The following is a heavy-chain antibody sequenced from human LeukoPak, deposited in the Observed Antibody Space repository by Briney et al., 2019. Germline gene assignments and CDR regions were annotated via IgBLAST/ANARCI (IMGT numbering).Heavy chain of an antibody. D-gene: IGHD3-10*01. CDR2: IYYNGAT. V-gene: IGHV4-39*01. Sequence: PSETLSLTCTVSGGSISSNNYYWGWIRQPPGKGLEWIGTIYYNGATQYNPSLRSRVTISVDTSKNQFSLKVSSVTAADTAVYYCARGGSVRGVIRPPIYYYYMDVWGKGTTVTVSS. CDR1: GGSISSNNYY. J-gene: IGHJ6*03. CDR3: ARGGSVRGVIRPPIYYYYMDV.